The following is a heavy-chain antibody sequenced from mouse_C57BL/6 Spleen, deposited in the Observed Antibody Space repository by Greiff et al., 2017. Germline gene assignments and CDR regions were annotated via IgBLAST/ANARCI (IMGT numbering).Heavy chain of an antibody. CDR1: GYSITSGYY. V-gene: IGHV3-6*01. CDR2: ISYDGSN. Sequence: DVQLQESGPGLVKPSQSLSLTCSVTGYSITSGYYWNWIRQFPGNKLEWMGYISYDGSNNYNPSLKNRISITRDTSKNQFFLKLNSVTTEDTATYYCARERDWDGPFAYWGQGTLVTVSA. CDR3: ARERDWDGPFAY. D-gene: IGHD4-1*01. J-gene: IGHJ3*01.